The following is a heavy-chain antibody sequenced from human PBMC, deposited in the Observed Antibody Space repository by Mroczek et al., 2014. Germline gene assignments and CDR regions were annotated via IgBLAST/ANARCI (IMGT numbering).Heavy chain of an antibody. D-gene: IGHD2-8*01. J-gene: IGHJ4*02. CDR2: ISGSGGST. V-gene: IGHV3-23*01. CDR3: ANQPATYCTNGVCYYFDY. CDR1: GFTFSSYA. Sequence: ESGGGLGTAWGGPVRLSCAASGFTFSSYAMSWVRQAPGKGLEWVSAISGSGGSTYYADSVKGRFTISRDNSKNTLYLQMNSLRAEDTAVYYCANQPATYCTNGVCYYFDYWGQGTLVTVSS.